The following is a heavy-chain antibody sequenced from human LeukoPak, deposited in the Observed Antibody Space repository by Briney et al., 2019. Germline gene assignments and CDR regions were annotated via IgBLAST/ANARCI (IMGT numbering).Heavy chain of an antibody. CDR2: ISSSGNTI. Sequence: GGSLRLSCAASGFTFSSYSMNWVRQAPGKGLEWVSYISSSGNTIYYADSVKGRFTISRDNAKNSLHLQMNSLRAEDTAVYYCASGGKLTNWGNYWGQGTLVTVSS. CDR3: ASGGKLTNWGNY. D-gene: IGHD7-27*01. CDR1: GFTFSSYS. J-gene: IGHJ4*02. V-gene: IGHV3-48*04.